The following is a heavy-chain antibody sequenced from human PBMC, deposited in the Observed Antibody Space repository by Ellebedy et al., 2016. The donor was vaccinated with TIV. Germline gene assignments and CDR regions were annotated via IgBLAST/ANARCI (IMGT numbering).Heavy chain of an antibody. CDR1: GFTFSSYS. D-gene: IGHD3-3*01. Sequence: GESLKISCAASGFTFSSYSMNWVRQAPGKGLEWVSSISSSSSYIYYADSVKGRFTISRDNAKNSLYLQMNSLRAEDTAVYYCARDGGADYYYGMDVWGQGTTVTVSS. V-gene: IGHV3-21*01. J-gene: IGHJ6*02. CDR2: ISSSSSYI. CDR3: ARDGGADYYYGMDV.